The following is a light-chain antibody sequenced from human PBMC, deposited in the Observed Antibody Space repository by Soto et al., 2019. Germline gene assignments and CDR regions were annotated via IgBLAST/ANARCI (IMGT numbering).Light chain of an antibody. CDR2: DAS. CDR3: QQRSNWST. V-gene: IGKV3-11*01. CDR1: QSVSSY. Sequence: EIVLTQSPATLSLSPGERATLSCRASQSVSSYLAWYQQKPGQAPRLLIYDASTSATGIPALFSSSGCRADFTPIISSREPEDFVFYSRQQRSNWSTFGQGTRLEIK. J-gene: IGKJ5*01.